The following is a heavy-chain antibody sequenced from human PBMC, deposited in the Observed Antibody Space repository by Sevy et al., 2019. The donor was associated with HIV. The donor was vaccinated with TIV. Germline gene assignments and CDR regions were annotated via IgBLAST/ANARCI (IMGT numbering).Heavy chain of an antibody. J-gene: IGHJ6*02. Sequence: GGSLRLSCAASGFTFSSYAMHWVRQAPGKGLEWVAVISYDGSNKYYADSVKGRFTISRDNSKNKLYLQMNSLRAEDTAVYYCASKSRGMDVWGQGTTVTVSS. CDR3: ASKSRGMDV. V-gene: IGHV3-30-3*01. CDR1: GFTFSSYA. CDR2: ISYDGSNK.